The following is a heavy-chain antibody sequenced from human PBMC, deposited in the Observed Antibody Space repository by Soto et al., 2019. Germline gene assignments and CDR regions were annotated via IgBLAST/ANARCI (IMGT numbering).Heavy chain of an antibody. D-gene: IGHD5-12*01. Sequence: QVQLVESGGGVVQPGRSLRLSCAASGFTFSSYGMHWVRQAPGKGLEWVAVISYDGSNKYYADSVKGRFTISRDNSKNTLYLQMNSLRAEDTAVYYCAKDKVRWVRQGFDYWGQGTLVTVSS. J-gene: IGHJ4*02. CDR3: AKDKVRWVRQGFDY. CDR1: GFTFSSYG. V-gene: IGHV3-30*18. CDR2: ISYDGSNK.